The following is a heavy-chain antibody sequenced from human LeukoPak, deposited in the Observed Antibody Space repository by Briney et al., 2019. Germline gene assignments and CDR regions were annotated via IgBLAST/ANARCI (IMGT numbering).Heavy chain of an antibody. CDR2: LYSDGNT. J-gene: IGHJ4*02. Sequence: GGSLRLSCAASGFTVITNDMTWVRQAPGKGLEWVSVLYSDGNTKYADSVQGRFTISRNNSKNTLYPEMNSLSPDDTAVYYCARGVEPLAANTLAYWGQGTLVTVSS. D-gene: IGHD1-14*01. CDR3: ARGVEPLAANTLAY. CDR1: GFTVITND. V-gene: IGHV3-53*01.